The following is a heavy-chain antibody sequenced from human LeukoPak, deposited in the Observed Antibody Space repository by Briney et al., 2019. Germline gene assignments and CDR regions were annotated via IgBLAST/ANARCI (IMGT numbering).Heavy chain of an antibody. CDR1: GYTFTTYY. V-gene: IGHV1-46*01. D-gene: IGHD6-6*01. CDR2: INPSGGST. Sequence: ASVKVSCKASGYTFTTYYMHWVRQTPGQGLEWMGIINPSGGSTSYAQKFQGRVTITRDTSTRTVYMELSSLRSEDTAVYYCARGDGVAARRADVDIWGQGTMVTVSS. CDR3: ARGDGVAARRADVDI. J-gene: IGHJ3*02.